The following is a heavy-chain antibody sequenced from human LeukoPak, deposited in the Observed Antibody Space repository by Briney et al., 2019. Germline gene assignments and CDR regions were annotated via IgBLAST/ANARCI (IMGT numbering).Heavy chain of an antibody. J-gene: IGHJ4*02. V-gene: IGHV3-21*01. D-gene: IGHD2-2*01. CDR3: ARSQEEGKDIVVVPALDY. CDR2: ISSSSSYI. CDR1: GFTFSSYS. Sequence: GGSLRLSCAASGFTFSSYSMNWVRQAPGKGLEWVSSISSSSSYIYYADSVKGRFTISRDNAKNSLYLQMNSLRAEDTAVYYCARSQEEGKDIVVVPALDYWGQGTLVTVSS.